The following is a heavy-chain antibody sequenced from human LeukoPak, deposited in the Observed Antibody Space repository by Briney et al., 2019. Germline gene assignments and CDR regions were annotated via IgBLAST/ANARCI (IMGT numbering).Heavy chain of an antibody. D-gene: IGHD3-22*01. J-gene: IGHJ3*02. CDR3: ARIYYDSSGYYSGAFDI. CDR2: IDHSGST. Sequence: IDHSGSTNYNPSLKSRLTISVDTSKNQFSLKLSSVTAADTAVYYCARIYYDSSGYYSGAFDIWGQGTMVTVSS. V-gene: IGHV4-34*01.